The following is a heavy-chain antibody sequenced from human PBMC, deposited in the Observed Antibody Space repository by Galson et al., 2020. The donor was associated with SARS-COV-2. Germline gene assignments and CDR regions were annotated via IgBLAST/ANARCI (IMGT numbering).Heavy chain of an antibody. CDR1: AGFLSSTSYY. CDR3: ARKVATYDS. Sequence: SQTLSLTCTVSAGFLSSTSYYWGRIRQPPGTGLEWIGSIYFNGRTYYNPSLKSRVTMSIDTSKNQFSLGLTSVTAADTAVYYCARKVATYDSWGQGTLVTVSS. V-gene: IGHV4-39*07. CDR2: IYFNGRT. D-gene: IGHD5-12*01. J-gene: IGHJ5*01.